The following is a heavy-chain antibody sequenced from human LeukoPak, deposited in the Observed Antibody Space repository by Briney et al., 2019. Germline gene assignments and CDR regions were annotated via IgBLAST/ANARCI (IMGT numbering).Heavy chain of an antibody. CDR3: AKSPQIYDILTGYYPYYFDY. J-gene: IGHJ4*02. CDR1: GFTFSSYG. V-gene: IGHV3-23*01. CDR2: ISGSGGST. Sequence: GGSLRLSCAASGFTFSSYGMHWVRQAPGKGLEWVSAISGSGGSTYYADSVKGRFTISRDNSKNTLYLQMNSLRAEDTAVYYCAKSPQIYDILTGYYPYYFDYWGQGTLVTVSS. D-gene: IGHD3-9*01.